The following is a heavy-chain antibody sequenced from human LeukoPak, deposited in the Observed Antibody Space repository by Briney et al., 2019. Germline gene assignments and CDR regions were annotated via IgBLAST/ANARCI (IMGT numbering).Heavy chain of an antibody. V-gene: IGHV4-34*01. CDR2: IDHSGST. J-gene: IGHJ4*02. CDR1: GGPFSGYY. D-gene: IGHD3-22*01. CDR3: ARGQTKDYFDTSGYY. Sequence: SETLSPTCALYGGPFSGYYWTWIRQPPGKGLEWIGEIDHSGSTNYNPSLKSRVTISGDTSKNHFSLRLSSLTAADSAVYYCARGQTKDYFDTSGYYWSQGTLVTVSS.